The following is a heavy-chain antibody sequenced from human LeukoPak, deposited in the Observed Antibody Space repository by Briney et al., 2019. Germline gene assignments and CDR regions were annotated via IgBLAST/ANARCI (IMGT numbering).Heavy chain of an antibody. CDR2: ISSSSSTI. D-gene: IGHD3-10*01. V-gene: IGHV3-48*01. J-gene: IGHJ3*02. CDR1: GFTFSSYS. CDR3: ARDVLLWFGELGDAFDI. Sequence: GGSLSLSCAASGFTFSSYSMNWVRQAPGKGLEWVSYISSSSSTIYYADSVKGRFTISRDNAKNSLYLQMNSLRAEDTAVYYCARDVLLWFGELGDAFDIWGQGTMVTVSS.